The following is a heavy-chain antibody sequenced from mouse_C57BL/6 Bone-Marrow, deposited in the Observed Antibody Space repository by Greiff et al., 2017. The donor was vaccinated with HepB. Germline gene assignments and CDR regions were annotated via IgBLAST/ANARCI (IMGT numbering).Heavy chain of an antibody. CDR3: ARQGTGYFDV. V-gene: IGHV5-12*01. Sequence: EVNVVESGGGLVQPGGSLKLSCAASGFTFSDYYMYWVRQTPEKRLEWVAYISNGGGSTYYPDTVKGRFTISRDNAKNTLYLQMSRLKSEDTAMYYCARQGTGYFDVWGTGTTVTVSS. CDR2: ISNGGGST. J-gene: IGHJ1*03. CDR1: GFTFSDYY.